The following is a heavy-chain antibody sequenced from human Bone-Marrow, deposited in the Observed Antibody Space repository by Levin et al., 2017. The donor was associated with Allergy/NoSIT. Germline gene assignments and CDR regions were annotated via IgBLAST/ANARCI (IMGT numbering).Heavy chain of an antibody. CDR2: INPNSGGT. CDR1: GYTFTGYY. Sequence: ASVKVSCKASGYTFTGYYMHWVRQAPGQGLEWVGRINPNSGGTNYAQKFQGRVTMTRDTSISTAYMELSRLRSDDTAVYYCARVGSSWAIDYWGQGTLVAVSS. D-gene: IGHD6-13*01. CDR3: ARVGSSWAIDY. V-gene: IGHV1-2*06. J-gene: IGHJ4*02.